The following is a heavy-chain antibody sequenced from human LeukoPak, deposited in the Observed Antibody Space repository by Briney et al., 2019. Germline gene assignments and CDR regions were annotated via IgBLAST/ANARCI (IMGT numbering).Heavy chain of an antibody. CDR2: IWHDGSNK. V-gene: IGHV3-33*01. D-gene: IGHD1-26*01. J-gene: IGHJ4*02. CDR1: GFTFRRFG. CDR3: ARDLGSGSDSSYFDS. Sequence: GGSLRLSCAASGFTFRRFGMHWVRQAPGKGLEWLAVIWHDGSNKYYADSMKGRFTISRDNSKNTLYLQMNSLRAEDTAVYYCARDLGSGSDSSYFDSWGREPRSPSPQ.